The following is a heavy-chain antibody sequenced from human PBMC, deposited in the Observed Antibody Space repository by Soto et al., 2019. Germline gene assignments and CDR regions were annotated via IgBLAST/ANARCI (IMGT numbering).Heavy chain of an antibody. V-gene: IGHV3-23*01. D-gene: IGHD6-19*01. CDR2: ISGGGGNS. CDR3: AKETFGVGWTLYF. Sequence: QLLESGGGLVQPGGSRRLSCAASGFNFGDYTMTWVRQAPGKGLVWISTISGGGGNSYYADVVKGRFTITRDNSKNTLYLQMNSLKGEDTALYFCAKETFGVGWTLYFWGQGTLVTVSS. CDR1: GFNFGDYT. J-gene: IGHJ4*02.